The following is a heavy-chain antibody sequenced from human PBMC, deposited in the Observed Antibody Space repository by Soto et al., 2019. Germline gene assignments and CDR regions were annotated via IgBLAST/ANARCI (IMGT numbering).Heavy chain of an antibody. J-gene: IGHJ1*01. CDR3: ARLGAFYQAMDS. D-gene: IGHD2-2*01. CDR2: IYYAGTT. V-gene: IGHV4-61*01. Sequence: PSETLSLTCAASGGSLSSGCYSWSWIRQPPGKGLEWLGYIYYAGTTTYNPSLQSRVSISLDTSKNEVSLKLTSVTAADTAVYFCARLGAFYQAMDSWGQGTLVTVSS. CDR1: GGSLSSGCYS.